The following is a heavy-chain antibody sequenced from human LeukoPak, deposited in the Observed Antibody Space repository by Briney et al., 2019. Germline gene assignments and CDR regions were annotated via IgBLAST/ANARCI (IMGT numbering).Heavy chain of an antibody. D-gene: IGHD3-22*01. CDR1: GYGFTSYW. V-gene: IGHV5-51*01. Sequence: GESLKISCKGSGYGFTSYWIGWVRQMPGKGLEWMGIIYPGDSDTRYSPSFQGQVTISADKSISTAYLQWSSLKASDTAMYYCARHGHDGTMIVSLDVWGQGTTVTVSS. CDR3: ARHGHDGTMIVSLDV. CDR2: IYPGDSDT. J-gene: IGHJ6*02.